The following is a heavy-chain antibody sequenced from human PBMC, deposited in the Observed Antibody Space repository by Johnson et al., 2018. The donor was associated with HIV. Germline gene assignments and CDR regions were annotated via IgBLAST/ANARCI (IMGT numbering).Heavy chain of an antibody. Sequence: VESGGGVVQPGRSLRLPCATSGFSFSDYYMNWMRQAPGKGLEWISHISSSGPSIFYADSVKGRFTISRDNAKKLLYIQMSGLTGEDTATYYCARESTPWGGDYVGYSFDLWGQGTTVTVTS. V-gene: IGHV3-11*04. J-gene: IGHJ3*01. CDR2: ISSSGPSI. CDR3: ARESTPWGGDYVGYSFDL. D-gene: IGHD4-17*01. CDR1: GFSFSDYY.